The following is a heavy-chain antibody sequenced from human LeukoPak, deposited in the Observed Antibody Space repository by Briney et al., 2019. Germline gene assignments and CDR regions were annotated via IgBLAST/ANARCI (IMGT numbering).Heavy chain of an antibody. D-gene: IGHD3-22*01. Sequence: GGSLRLSCAASGFTFSSYSMNWVRQAPGKGLEWVSYISSSSSTIYYADSVKGRFTISRDNAKNSLYLQMNSLRAEDTAVYYCARTLSSGYYSPDYWGQGTLVTVSS. CDR1: GFTFSSYS. J-gene: IGHJ4*02. CDR2: ISSSSSTI. CDR3: ARTLSSGYYSPDY. V-gene: IGHV3-48*01.